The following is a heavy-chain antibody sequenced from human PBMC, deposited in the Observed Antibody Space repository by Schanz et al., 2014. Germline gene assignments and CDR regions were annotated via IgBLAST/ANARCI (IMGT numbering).Heavy chain of an antibody. Sequence: EVQLLESGGGLVRPGGSLRLSCAASGFTFSNYAMSWVRQAPGKGLEWVSSISSSGSYIHYADSVKGRFTISRDNAKNTLYLQMNSLRAEDTAVYYCARGTDWNLHYWGQGALVTVSS. CDR1: GFTFSNYA. CDR2: ISSSGSYI. D-gene: IGHD1-1*01. V-gene: IGHV3-21*01. CDR3: ARGTDWNLHY. J-gene: IGHJ4*02.